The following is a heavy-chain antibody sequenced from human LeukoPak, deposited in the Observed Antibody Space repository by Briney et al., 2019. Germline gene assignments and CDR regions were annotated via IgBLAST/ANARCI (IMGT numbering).Heavy chain of an antibody. CDR3: ARDHNYAFDN. D-gene: IGHD1-1*01. CDR2: IGISSGNT. J-gene: IGHJ4*02. V-gene: IGHV3-11*06. Sequence: GGSLRLSYAASGFPFSEYSMNWVREAPGKGLEWISYIGISSGNTKYVDSVKGRFTVSGDNARNSLYLQMNSLRVEDTAVYYCARDHNYAFDNWGQGTLVTVSS. CDR1: GFPFSEYS.